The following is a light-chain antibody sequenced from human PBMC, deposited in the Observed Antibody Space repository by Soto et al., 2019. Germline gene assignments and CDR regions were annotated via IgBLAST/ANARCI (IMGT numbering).Light chain of an antibody. V-gene: IGLV2-14*01. CDR1: SRDVGGYNY. CDR3: ISYTSSSLYV. J-gene: IGLJ1*01. Sequence: QSVLTQPASVSGSPGQSITISCTGTSRDVGGYNYVSWYQQHPGKAPELMIHDVSNRPSGVSNRFSGSKSGNTASLTISGLQAEDEAEYYCISYTSSSLYVFGTGPKVTVL. CDR2: DVS.